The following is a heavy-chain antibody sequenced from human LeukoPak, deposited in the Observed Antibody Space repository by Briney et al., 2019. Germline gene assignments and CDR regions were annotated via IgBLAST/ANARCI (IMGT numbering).Heavy chain of an antibody. J-gene: IGHJ4*02. CDR3: ARVRRDGYNSPDY. V-gene: IGHV4-61*08. D-gene: IGHD5-24*01. CDR1: GGSISSGGYY. Sequence: TSETLSLTCTVSGGSISSGGYYWSWIRQHPGKGLEWIGYIYYSGTTYYNPSLKSRVTISVDTSKNQFSLRLSSVTAADTAVYYCARVRRDGYNSPDYWGQGTLVTVSS. CDR2: IYYSGTT.